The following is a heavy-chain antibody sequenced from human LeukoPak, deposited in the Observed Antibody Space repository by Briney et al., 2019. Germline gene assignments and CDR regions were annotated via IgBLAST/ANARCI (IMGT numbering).Heavy chain of an antibody. CDR1: GGSISSYY. CDR2: ISYTGTT. CDR3: ARRSSSSSFWYFDL. Sequence: LSETLSLTCAVSGGSISSYYWSWIRQPPGKGLEWIGYISYTGTTNYNPSLKSRVTISVDTSKNQCSLKLTSVTAADTAVYYCARRSSSSSFWYFDLWGRGALVTVSS. V-gene: IGHV4-59*08. J-gene: IGHJ2*01. D-gene: IGHD6-6*01.